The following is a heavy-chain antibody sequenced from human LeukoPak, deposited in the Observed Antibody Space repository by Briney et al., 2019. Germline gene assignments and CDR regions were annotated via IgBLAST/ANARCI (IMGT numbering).Heavy chain of an antibody. J-gene: IGHJ4*02. CDR3: ARNYYYDSSGTEGNYFDY. V-gene: IGHV1-2*02. CDR2: INPNSGGT. Sequence: GASVKVSCKASGHTFTGYYMHWVRQAPGQGLEWMGWINPNSGGTNYAQKFQGRVTMTRDTSISTAYMELSRLRSDGTAVYYCARNYYYDSSGTEGNYFDYWGQGTLVTVSS. D-gene: IGHD3-22*01. CDR1: GHTFTGYY.